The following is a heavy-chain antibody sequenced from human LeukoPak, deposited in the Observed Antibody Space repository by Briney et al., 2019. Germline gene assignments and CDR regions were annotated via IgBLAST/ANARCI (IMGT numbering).Heavy chain of an antibody. V-gene: IGHV4-59*01. CDR1: GGSISSYY. CDR3: ARVSAAGSLYFDY. D-gene: IGHD6-13*01. J-gene: IGHJ4*02. Sequence: SGTLSLTCTVSGGSISSYYWSWIRQPPGKGLEWIGYIYYSGSTNYNPSLKSRVTISVDTSKNQFSLKLSSVTAADTAVYYCARVSAAGSLYFDYWGQGTLVTVSS. CDR2: IYYSGST.